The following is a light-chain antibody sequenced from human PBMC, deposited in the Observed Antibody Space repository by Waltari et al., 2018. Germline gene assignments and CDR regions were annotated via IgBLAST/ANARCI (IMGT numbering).Light chain of an antibody. CDR2: EVA. J-gene: IGLJ1*01. CDR3: CSYAGGGTYV. CDR1: SSDVAKYNL. V-gene: IGLV2-23*02. Sequence: QSALTQPASVSRSPGQSITISCTGTSSDVAKYNLVHWYQHHPAKAPKLMIYEVAKRPSGVSNRFSGSKSGNTASLTISGLQAEDEADYYCCSYAGGGTYVFGRGTKVTVL.